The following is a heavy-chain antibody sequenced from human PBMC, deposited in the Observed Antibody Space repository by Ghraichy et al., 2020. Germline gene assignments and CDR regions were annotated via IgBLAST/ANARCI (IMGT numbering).Heavy chain of an antibody. CDR2: IKQDGSKK. V-gene: IGHV3-7*05. Sequence: GESLNISCAASGFTFSSYWMNWVRQAPGKGLEWVANIKQDGSKKYYLDSVKGRFTISRDNAKNSLYLQMNSLRAEDTAVYYCNADPGESGGNLVDYWGQGTLVTVSS. J-gene: IGHJ4*02. CDR1: GFTFSSYW. CDR3: NADPGESGGNLVDY. D-gene: IGHD4-23*01.